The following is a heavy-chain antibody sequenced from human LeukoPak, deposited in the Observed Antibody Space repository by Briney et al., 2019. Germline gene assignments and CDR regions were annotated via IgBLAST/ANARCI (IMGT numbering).Heavy chain of an antibody. J-gene: IGHJ4*02. CDR1: GGSISSSSYS. CDR3: ATDDFWSGYYAHY. CDR2: IYYSGST. Sequence: AETLSLTCTVSGGSISSSSYSWGWIRQPPGKGLEWIGRIYYSGSTYYNPSLKSRVTISVDTSKNQFSLKLSSVTAAETAVYYCATDDFWSGYYAHYWGQGTLVTVSS. D-gene: IGHD3-3*01. V-gene: IGHV4-39*01.